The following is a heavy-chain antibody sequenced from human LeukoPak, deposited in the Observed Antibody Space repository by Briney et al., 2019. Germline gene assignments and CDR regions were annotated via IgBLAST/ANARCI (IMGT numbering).Heavy chain of an antibody. J-gene: IGHJ3*02. CDR2: VHYSDNA. CDR3: ARDRRWELLHAFDI. Sequence: SETLSLTCTVAGGSISSDFWSWIRQPPGKGLEWIAYVHYSDNANYNPSLKSRVTISLDTPKKQFSLMLSSVTAADTAVYYCARDRRWELLHAFDIWGQGTIVTVSS. V-gene: IGHV4-59*01. CDR1: GGSISSDF. D-gene: IGHD1-26*01.